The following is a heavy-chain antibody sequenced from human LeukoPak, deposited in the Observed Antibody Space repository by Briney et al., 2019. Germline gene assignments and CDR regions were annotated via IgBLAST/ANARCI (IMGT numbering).Heavy chain of an antibody. D-gene: IGHD6-19*01. CDR3: ARAFPTHSRGGSGWYDTGGY. CDR2: ITSSSSYV. V-gene: IGHV3-21*01. CDR1: GFTFSTYN. J-gene: IGHJ4*02. Sequence: PGGSLRLSCEASGFTFSTYNMNWVRQAPGKRLEWVSSITSSSSYVFYADSVKGRFTISRDNAKNSLYLQMNSLRAEDTAVYYCARAFPTHSRGGSGWYDTGGYWGQGTLVTVSS.